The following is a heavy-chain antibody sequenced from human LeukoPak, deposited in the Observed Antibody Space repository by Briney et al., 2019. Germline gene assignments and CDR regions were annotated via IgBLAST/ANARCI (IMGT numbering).Heavy chain of an antibody. CDR2: INPNSGGT. J-gene: IGHJ4*02. CDR1: GYTFTGYY. CDR3: ARVGSSSWYYFDY. Sequence: ASVKVSCKAFGYTFTGYYMHWVRQAPGQGLECMGCINPNSGGTNYVQKFQGRVTMTRDTSISTAYMELSRLRSDDTAVYYCARVGSSSWYYFDYWGQGTLVTVSS. V-gene: IGHV1-2*02. D-gene: IGHD6-13*01.